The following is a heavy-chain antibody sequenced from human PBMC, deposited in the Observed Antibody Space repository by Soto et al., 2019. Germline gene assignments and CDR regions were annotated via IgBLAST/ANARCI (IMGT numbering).Heavy chain of an antibody. D-gene: IGHD6-19*01. CDR2: IYYSGST. Sequence: SESLSLTCTVSGDSSSTTSYYWGWIRQPPGKGLEWIGSIYYSGSTYYNPSLKSRVTISVDTSKNQFSLKLSSVTAADTAIYYCARQWRGYNSCWYAANFYYYGIDVWGPRTTVTVSS. J-gene: IGHJ6*02. CDR3: ARQWRGYNSCWYAANFYYYGIDV. CDR1: GDSSSTTSYY. V-gene: IGHV4-39*01.